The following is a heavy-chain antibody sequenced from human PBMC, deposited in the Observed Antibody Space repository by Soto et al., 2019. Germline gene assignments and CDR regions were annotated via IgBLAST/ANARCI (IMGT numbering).Heavy chain of an antibody. V-gene: IGHV4-59*08. CDR1: GGSISSYY. J-gene: IGHJ5*02. Sequence: QVQLQESGPGLVKPSETLSLTCTVSGGSISSYYWSWIRQPPGKGLEWIGYIYYSGSTNYNPSLKSRGTISVDTSKNQCSLKLSSVTAADPAVYYCARQKFLDEEFAHPNWFDPWGQGTLVTVSS. CDR3: ARQKFLDEEFAHPNWFDP. CDR2: IYYSGST. D-gene: IGHD3-3*01.